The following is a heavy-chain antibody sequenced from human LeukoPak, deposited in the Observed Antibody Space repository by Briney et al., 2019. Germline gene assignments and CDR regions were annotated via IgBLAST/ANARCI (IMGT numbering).Heavy chain of an antibody. J-gene: IGHJ4*02. CDR3: ATDRATQYFDY. D-gene: IGHD2-15*01. V-gene: IGHV3-53*01. CDR1: GFTVSSNY. CDR2: IYSGGST. Sequence: GGSLRLSCAASGFTVSSNYMSWVRQAPGKGLEWVSVIYSGGSTYYADSVKGRFTISRDNSKNTLYLQMNSLRAEDTAVYYCATDRATQYFDYWGQGTLVSVSS.